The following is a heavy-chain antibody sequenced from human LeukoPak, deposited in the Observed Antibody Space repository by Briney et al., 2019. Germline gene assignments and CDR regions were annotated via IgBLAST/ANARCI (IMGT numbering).Heavy chain of an antibody. V-gene: IGHV4-30-4*01. Sequence: SQTLSLTCTVSRGSISTGDYYWSWIRQPPGKGLEWMGYIYYSGSAYYNPSLKSRVTISVDTSKNQFSLNLRSVTPADTAVYFFARGLGSSWYGDWGQGTLVTASS. CDR1: RGSISTGDYY. J-gene: IGHJ4*02. CDR2: IYYSGSA. CDR3: ARGLGSSWYGD. D-gene: IGHD6-13*01.